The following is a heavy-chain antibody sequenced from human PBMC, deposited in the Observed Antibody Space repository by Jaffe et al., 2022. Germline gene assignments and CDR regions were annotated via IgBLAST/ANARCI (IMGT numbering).Heavy chain of an antibody. CDR1: GYTFTSYA. CDR2: INAGNGNT. D-gene: IGHD2-8*02. Sequence: QVQLVQSGAEVKKPGASVKVSCKASGYTFTSYAMHWVRQAPGQRLEWMGWINAGNGNTKYSQKFQGRVTITRDTSASTAYMELSSLRSEDTAVYYCAREWDLCTGGVCYMAPDYWGQGTLVTVSS. V-gene: IGHV1-3*01. J-gene: IGHJ4*02. CDR3: AREWDLCTGGVCYMAPDY.